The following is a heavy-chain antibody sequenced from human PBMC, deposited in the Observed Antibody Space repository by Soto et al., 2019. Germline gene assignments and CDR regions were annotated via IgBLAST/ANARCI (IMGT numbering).Heavy chain of an antibody. CDR3: ATDRWGAAAADYFDY. CDR1: GFTFSSYA. D-gene: IGHD6-13*01. V-gene: IGHV3-23*01. CDR2: ISNSGDTT. Sequence: EVQLLESGGGLVQPGGSLRLSCAASGFTFSSYAMSWVRQAPGKGLEWVSAISNSGDTTYYADSVKGRFTISRDNSKNTLYLQMNSLRAEDTAVYYCATDRWGAAAADYFDYWGQGTLVTVSS. J-gene: IGHJ4*02.